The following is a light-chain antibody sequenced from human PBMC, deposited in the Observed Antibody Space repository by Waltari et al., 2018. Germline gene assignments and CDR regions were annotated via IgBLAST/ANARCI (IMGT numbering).Light chain of an antibody. Sequence: EIVLTQSPGTLSLSPGERVTLSCRASQYITGSWMTWYHQKPGQAPRLLIYAASTKAPGVPDRFSGRGSWTDFTLTNRRVEPEDSAIYYCTEYDWSVVTFRGGTQVEIK. V-gene: IGKV3-20*01. J-gene: IGKJ4*01. CDR1: QYITGSW. CDR3: TEYDWSVVT. CDR2: AAS.